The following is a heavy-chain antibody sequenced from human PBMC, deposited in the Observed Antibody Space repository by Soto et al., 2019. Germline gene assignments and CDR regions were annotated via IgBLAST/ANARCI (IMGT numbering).Heavy chain of an antibody. CDR2: IYYSGST. CDR3: ARLGAARRSWFDP. V-gene: IGHV4-39*01. J-gene: IGHJ5*02. CDR1: GGSISSSSYY. Sequence: PSETLSLTCTVSGGSISSSSYYWGWIRQPPGKGLEWIGSIYYSGSTYYNPSLKSRVTISVDTSKNQFSLKLSSVTAADTAVYYCARLGAARRSWFDPWGQGTLVTV. D-gene: IGHD6-6*01.